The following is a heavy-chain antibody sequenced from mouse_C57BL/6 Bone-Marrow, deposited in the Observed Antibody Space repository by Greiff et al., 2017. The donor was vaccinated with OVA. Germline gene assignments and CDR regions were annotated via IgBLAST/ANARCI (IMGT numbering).Heavy chain of an antibody. D-gene: IGHD3-1*01. V-gene: IGHV1-82*01. J-gene: IGHJ2*01. CDR2: IYPGDGDT. CDR3: ARSGDY. CDR1: GYAFSSSW. Sequence: QVQLQQSGPELVKPGASVKISCKASGYAFSSSWMNRVKQRPGKGLEWIGRIYPGDGDTNYNGKFKGKATLTADKSSSTAYMQLSSLTSEDSAVYFCARSGDYWGQGTTLTVSS.